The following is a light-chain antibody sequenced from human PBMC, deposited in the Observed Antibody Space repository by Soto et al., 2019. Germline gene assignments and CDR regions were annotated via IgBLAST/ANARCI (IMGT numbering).Light chain of an antibody. CDR3: QSYHHSLSGRSV. V-gene: IGLV1-40*01. J-gene: IGLJ1*01. CDR1: SSNIGAGYD. CDR2: GNN. Sequence: QSALTQPPSVSGAPGQRVTISCTGSSSNIGAGYDVHWYQQLPGTAPKLLIYGNNNRPSGVPERFSGSKSGTSASLAITGLQAEDEADCYWQSYHHSLSGRSVFGTGTKVPVL.